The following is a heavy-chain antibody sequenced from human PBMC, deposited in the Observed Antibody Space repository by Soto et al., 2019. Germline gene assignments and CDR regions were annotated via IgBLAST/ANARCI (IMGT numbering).Heavy chain of an antibody. CDR3: ARDRLSWQPLLPDY. J-gene: IGHJ4*02. CDR2: IWYDGSNK. CDR1: GFTFSSYG. V-gene: IGHV3-33*01. Sequence: QVQLVESGGGVVQPGRSLRLSCAASGFTFSSYGMHWVRQAPGKGLEWVAVIWYDGSNKYYADSVKGRFTISRDNSKNTLYLQMNSLRAEDTAVYYCARDRLSWQPLLPDYLGQGTLVTVSS. D-gene: IGHD6-13*01.